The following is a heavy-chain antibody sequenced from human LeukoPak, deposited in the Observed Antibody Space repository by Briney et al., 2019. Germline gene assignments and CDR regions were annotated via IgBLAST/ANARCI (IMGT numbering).Heavy chain of an antibody. J-gene: IGHJ4*02. CDR1: GITVNRNW. CDR2: INSDGSST. CDR3: ATSPVVGGD. V-gene: IGHV3-74*01. Sequence: GGSLRLSCVASGITVNRNWMHWVRQAPGKGLVWVSRINSDGSSTTYADSVKGRFTISRDNAKNTLYLQMNSLRVEDTAVYYCATSPVVGGDWGQGTLVTVSS. D-gene: IGHD3-10*01.